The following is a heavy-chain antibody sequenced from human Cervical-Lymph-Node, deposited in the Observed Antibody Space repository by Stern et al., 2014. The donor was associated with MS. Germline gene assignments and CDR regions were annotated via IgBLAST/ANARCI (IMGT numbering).Heavy chain of an antibody. J-gene: IGHJ4*02. CDR2: MNIDGTTI. CDR3: ATAGNYRFDN. D-gene: IGHD1-14*01. CDR1: GFTFSNYW. V-gene: IGHV3-74*02. Sequence: EVQLVESGGGLVQPGGSLRLSCAASGFTFSNYWMHWVRQAPGKGLVWVSRMNIDGTTIDYVESVKGRFTISRDNAKNTLYLQMNSLRVEDTAMYYCATAGNYRFDNWGQGTQVSVSS.